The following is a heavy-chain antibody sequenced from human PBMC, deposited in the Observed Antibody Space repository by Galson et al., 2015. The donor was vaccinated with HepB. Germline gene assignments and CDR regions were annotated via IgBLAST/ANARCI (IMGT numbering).Heavy chain of an antibody. Sequence: SLRLSCAASGFTFSYYTINWVRQAPGKGLEWVSSISGSSTYIYYTDSVWGRFTASRDNSNDSLYLQMNSLRVEDTAVYYCARDRGRSDYGYYYGMDVWGQGTTVTVSS. CDR1: GFTFSYYT. CDR2: ISGSSTYI. D-gene: IGHD4-17*01. V-gene: IGHV3-21*01. CDR3: ARDRGRSDYGYYYGMDV. J-gene: IGHJ6*02.